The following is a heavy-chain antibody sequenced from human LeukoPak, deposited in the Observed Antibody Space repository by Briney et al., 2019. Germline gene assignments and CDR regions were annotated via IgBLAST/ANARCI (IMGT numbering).Heavy chain of an antibody. CDR2: IYPGDSNI. V-gene: IGHV5-51*01. CDR1: GYSFTSYW. D-gene: IGHD3-22*01. Sequence: GESLKISCKGSGYSFTSYWIGWVRQMPGRGLEWMGIIYPGDSNIRYSPSFQGQVSISADKSISTAYLQWSSLQASDTAMYYCARHRDSSGFPAAFDLWGQGTLVTVSS. J-gene: IGHJ3*01. CDR3: ARHRDSSGFPAAFDL.